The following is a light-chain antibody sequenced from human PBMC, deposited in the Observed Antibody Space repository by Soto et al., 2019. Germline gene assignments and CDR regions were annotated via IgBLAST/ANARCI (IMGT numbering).Light chain of an antibody. CDR3: QQYNSSLYT. CDR2: KAS. J-gene: IGKJ2*01. Sequence: DIQMTQSPSTLSASVGDRVTITCRASQSISSWLAWYQQKPGKAPKLLIYKASSLESGVPSRFSGSGSGTEFTLTISSLQPDDFAIYYCQQYNSSLYTFGQGTKLEIK. V-gene: IGKV1-5*03. CDR1: QSISSW.